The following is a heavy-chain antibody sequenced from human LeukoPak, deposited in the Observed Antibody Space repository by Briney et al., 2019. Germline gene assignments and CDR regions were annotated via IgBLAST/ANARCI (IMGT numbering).Heavy chain of an antibody. CDR3: ARGQGATVPQVGKNWFDP. V-gene: IGHV4-34*01. Sequence: NSSETLSLTCAVYIDSLSNYHWNWIRQTPAKGMEWIGEVNESGGTNISPSLRSRVILSVDTSKNQFSLKLISVTVADTAIYYCARGQGATVPQVGKNWFDPWGQGTRVTVSS. CDR2: VNESGGT. D-gene: IGHD1-26*01. J-gene: IGHJ5*02. CDR1: IDSLSNYH.